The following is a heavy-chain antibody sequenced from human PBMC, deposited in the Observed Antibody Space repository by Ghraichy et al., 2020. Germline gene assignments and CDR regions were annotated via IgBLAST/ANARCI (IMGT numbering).Heavy chain of an antibody. D-gene: IGHD2-2*01. Sequence: SETLSLTCTVSGGSISSYYWSWIRQPPGKGLEWIGYIYYSGSTNYNPSLKSRVTISVDTSKNQFSLKLSSVTAADTAVYYCARTGTSCQFDPWGQGTLVTVSS. V-gene: IGHV4-59*08. J-gene: IGHJ5*02. CDR1: GGSISSYY. CDR3: ARTGTSCQFDP. CDR2: IYYSGST.